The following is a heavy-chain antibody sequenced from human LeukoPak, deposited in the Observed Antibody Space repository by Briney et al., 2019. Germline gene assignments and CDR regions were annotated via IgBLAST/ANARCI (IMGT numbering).Heavy chain of an antibody. CDR1: GGSISSGGYY. D-gene: IGHD6-13*01. CDR3: ARGLIKQLVYYYGMDV. CDR2: IYYSGST. J-gene: IGHJ6*02. Sequence: SETLSLTCTVSGGSISSGGYYWSWIRQHPGKGLEWIGYIYYSGSTYYNPSLKSRVTISVDTSKNQFSLKLCSVTAADTAVYYCARGLIKQLVYYYGMDVWGQGTTVTVSS. V-gene: IGHV4-31*03.